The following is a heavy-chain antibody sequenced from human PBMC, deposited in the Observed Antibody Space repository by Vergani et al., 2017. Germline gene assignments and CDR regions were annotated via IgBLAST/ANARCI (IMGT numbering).Heavy chain of an antibody. Sequence: QVHLVQSGAEVKKPGASVKVSCKASGYTYTNFGISWVRQAPGQGLEWMGGIIPIFGTANYAQKFQGRVTITADESTSTAYMELSSLRSEDTAVYYCARDADYYGSGVKDVWGQGTTVTVSS. J-gene: IGHJ6*02. CDR3: ARDADYYGSGVKDV. CDR1: GYTYTNFG. D-gene: IGHD3-10*01. CDR2: IIPIFGTA. V-gene: IGHV1-69*13.